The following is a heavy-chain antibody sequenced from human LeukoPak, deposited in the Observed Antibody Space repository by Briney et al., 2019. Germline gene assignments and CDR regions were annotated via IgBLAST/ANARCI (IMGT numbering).Heavy chain of an antibody. CDR2: INPNSGGT. V-gene: IGHV1-2*02. CDR3: ARARTGIAAAGDFDY. D-gene: IGHD6-13*01. Sequence: GASVKVSCKASGYTFTGYYMHWVRRAPGQGLEWMGWINPNSGGTNYAQKFQGRVTMTRDTSISTAYMELSSLRSEDTAVYYCARARTGIAAAGDFDYWGQGTLVTVSS. CDR1: GYTFTGYY. J-gene: IGHJ4*02.